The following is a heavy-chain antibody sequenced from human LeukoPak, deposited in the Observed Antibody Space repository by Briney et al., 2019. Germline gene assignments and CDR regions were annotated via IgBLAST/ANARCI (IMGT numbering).Heavy chain of an antibody. CDR1: GYSISSGYY. CDR2: IYHSGST. CDR3: ASSSIAARRYYYYYYMDV. D-gene: IGHD6-6*01. V-gene: IGHV4-38-2*01. J-gene: IGHJ6*03. Sequence: PSETLSLTCAVSGYSISSGYYWGWIRQPPGKGLEWIGSIYHSGSTYYNPSLKSRVTISVDTSKNQFSLKLSSVTAADTAVYYCASSSIAARRYYYYYYMDVWGKGTTVTASS.